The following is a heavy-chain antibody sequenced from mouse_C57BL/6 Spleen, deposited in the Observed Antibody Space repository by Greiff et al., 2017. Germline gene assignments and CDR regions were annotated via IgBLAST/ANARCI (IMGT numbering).Heavy chain of an antibody. D-gene: IGHD1-1*01. J-gene: IGHJ1*03. CDR3: TLSTTVVEDWYFDV. Sequence: VQLQQSGTVLARPGASVKMSCKTSGYTFTSYWMHWVKQRPGQGLEWIGAIYPGNSDTSYNQKFKGKAKLTAVTSASTAYMELSSLTNEDSAVYYLTLSTTVVEDWYFDVWGTGTTVTVSS. V-gene: IGHV1-5*01. CDR1: GYTFTSYW. CDR2: IYPGNSDT.